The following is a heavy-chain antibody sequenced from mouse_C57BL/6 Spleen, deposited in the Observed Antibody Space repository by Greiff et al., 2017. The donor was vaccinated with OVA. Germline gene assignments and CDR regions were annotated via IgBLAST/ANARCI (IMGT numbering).Heavy chain of an antibody. CDR2: ISSGSSTI. V-gene: IGHV5-17*01. J-gene: IGHJ3*01. Sequence: EVKLVESGGGLVKPGGSLKLSCAASGFTFSDYGMHWVRQAPEKGLEWVAYISSGSSTIYYADTVKGRFTISRDNAKNTLFLQMTSLRSEDTAMYYCARPDYYGSSYWGQGTLVTVSA. CDR1: GFTFSDYG. D-gene: IGHD1-1*01. CDR3: ARPDYYGSSY.